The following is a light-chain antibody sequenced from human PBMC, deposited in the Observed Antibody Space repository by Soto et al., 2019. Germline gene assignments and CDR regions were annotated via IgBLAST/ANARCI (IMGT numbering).Light chain of an antibody. V-gene: IGKV1-5*01. CDR2: AAS. CDR1: QDIDTS. J-gene: IGKJ1*01. CDR3: QHYDIFSWT. Sequence: GDRVTITCRASQDIDTSLAWFQQRPGKAPKLLIYAASGLESGVPSTFSVSGSGTEFTLTISSVQPDDFATYFCQHYDIFSWTFGQGTKVDI.